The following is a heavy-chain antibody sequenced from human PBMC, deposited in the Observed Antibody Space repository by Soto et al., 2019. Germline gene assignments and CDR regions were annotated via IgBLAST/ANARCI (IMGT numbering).Heavy chain of an antibody. CDR1: GFTFSSYA. Sequence: GESLKISCAASGFTFSSYAMHWVRQAPGKGLEWVAVISYDGSNKYYADSVKGRFTISRDNSKNTLYLQMNSLRAEDTAVYYCARDWSGVDYYGSGSFDYWGQGTLVTVSS. V-gene: IGHV3-30*04. J-gene: IGHJ4*02. D-gene: IGHD3-10*01. CDR2: ISYDGSNK. CDR3: ARDWSGVDYYGSGSFDY.